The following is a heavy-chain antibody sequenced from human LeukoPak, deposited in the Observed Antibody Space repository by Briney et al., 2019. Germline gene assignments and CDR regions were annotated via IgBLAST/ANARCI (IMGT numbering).Heavy chain of an antibody. CDR1: GYTFTSYA. Sequence: GASVKVSCKASGYTFTSYAMNWVRQAPGQGLEWMGWINPNSGGTKYAQKFQGRVTMTRDTSISTAYMELSRLRSDDTAVYYCARAPHYDILTGYRLFDYWGQGTLVTVSS. CDR2: INPNSGGT. V-gene: IGHV1-2*02. D-gene: IGHD3-9*01. CDR3: ARAPHYDILTGYRLFDY. J-gene: IGHJ4*02.